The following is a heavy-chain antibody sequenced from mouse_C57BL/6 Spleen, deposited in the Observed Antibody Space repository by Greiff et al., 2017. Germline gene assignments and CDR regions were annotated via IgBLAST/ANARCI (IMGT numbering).Heavy chain of an antibody. Sequence: QVQLQQSGAELARPGASVKLSCKASGYTFTSYGISWVKQRTGQGLEWIGEIYPRSGNTYYNEKFKGKATLTADKSSSTAYMELRSLTSEDSAVYYCARERAYGNSYYFDYWGQGTTLTVSS. D-gene: IGHD2-1*01. V-gene: IGHV1-81*01. CDR3: ARERAYGNSYYFDY. CDR1: GYTFTSYG. J-gene: IGHJ2*01. CDR2: IYPRSGNT.